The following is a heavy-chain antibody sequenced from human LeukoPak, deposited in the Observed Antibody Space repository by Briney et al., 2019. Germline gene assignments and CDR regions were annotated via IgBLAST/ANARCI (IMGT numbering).Heavy chain of an antibody. J-gene: IGHJ4*02. V-gene: IGHV3-21*01. D-gene: IGHD5-18*01. CDR2: ISSSSSYI. CDR3: ASSVDTAMVNDY. Sequence: PGGSLRLSCGASGFTFSGYSMNWVRQAPGKGLEWVSSISSSSSYIYYADSVKGRFTISRDNAKNSLYLQMNSLRAEDTAVYYCASSVDTAMVNDYWGQGTLVTVSS. CDR1: GFTFSGYS.